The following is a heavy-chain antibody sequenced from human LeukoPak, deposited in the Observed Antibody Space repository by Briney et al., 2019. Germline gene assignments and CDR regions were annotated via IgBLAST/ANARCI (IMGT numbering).Heavy chain of an antibody. CDR1: GGSISSGGYY. D-gene: IGHD3-22*01. Sequence: SQTLSLTCTVSGGSISSGGYYWSWIRQHPGKGLEWIGYIYYSGSTYYNPSLKSRVTISVDTSKNQFSLKLSSVTAADTAVYYCARQKSRTRTYYYDSSGYYYFDYWGQGTLVTVSS. V-gene: IGHV4-31*03. CDR2: IYYSGST. CDR3: ARQKSRTRTYYYDSSGYYYFDY. J-gene: IGHJ4*02.